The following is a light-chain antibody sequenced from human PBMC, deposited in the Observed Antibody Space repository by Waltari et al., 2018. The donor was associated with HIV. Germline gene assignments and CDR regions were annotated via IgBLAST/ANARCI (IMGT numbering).Light chain of an antibody. Sequence: QSALTQPASVSGSPGQSITISCAGTISDSGGYDYVSWYQQYPGKAPKLMIYDVSERPSGISKRFPGSKSGNTASLTISGLQAEDEADYYCSSYTSSSTSYVFGTGTKVTVL. J-gene: IGLJ1*01. CDR3: SSYTSSSTSYV. V-gene: IGLV2-14*03. CDR1: ISDSGGYDY. CDR2: DVS.